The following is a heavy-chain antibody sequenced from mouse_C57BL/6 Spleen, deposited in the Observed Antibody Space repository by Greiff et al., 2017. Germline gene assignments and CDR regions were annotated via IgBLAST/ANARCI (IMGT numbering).Heavy chain of an antibody. Sequence: EVMLVESGPELVKPGASVKISCKASGYSFTGYYMNWVKQSPEKSLEWIGEINPSTGGTTYNQKFKAKATLTVDKSSSTAYMQLKSLTSEDSAVYYCARSHYSNYGWFAYWGQGTLVTVSA. CDR3: ARSHYSNYGWFAY. V-gene: IGHV1-42*01. J-gene: IGHJ3*01. CDR2: INPSTGGT. CDR1: GYSFTGYY. D-gene: IGHD2-5*01.